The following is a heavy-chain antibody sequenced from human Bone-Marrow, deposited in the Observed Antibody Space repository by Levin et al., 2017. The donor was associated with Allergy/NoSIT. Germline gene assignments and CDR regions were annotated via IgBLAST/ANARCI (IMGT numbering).Heavy chain of an antibody. CDR2: IRSEVNKYAT. CDR3: VTSLEVNRPMAN. J-gene: IGHJ1*01. Sequence: GESLKISCTASEYAFRGLAVHWVRQASGQGLEWVARIRSEVNKYATTYAASVEGRFTISRDDSKNMAYLRMSGLKSDDTAVYFCVTSLEVNRPMANWGQGSLVTVSS. V-gene: IGHV3-73*01. D-gene: IGHD3-10*01. CDR1: EYAFRGLA.